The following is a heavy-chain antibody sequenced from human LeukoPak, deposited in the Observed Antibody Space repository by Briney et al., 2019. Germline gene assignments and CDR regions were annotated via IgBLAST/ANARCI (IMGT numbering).Heavy chain of an antibody. D-gene: IGHD1-26*01. Sequence: GGSLRLSCAASGFAFSDYAMHWVRQAPGKGLEYVSVISTNGGNTYYVNSVKGRFTISRDNSNNTLYLQMGSLRAEDMAVYYCARERVGLFDYWGQGTQVTVSS. CDR2: ISTNGGNT. CDR3: ARERVGLFDY. J-gene: IGHJ4*02. V-gene: IGHV3-64*01. CDR1: GFAFSDYA.